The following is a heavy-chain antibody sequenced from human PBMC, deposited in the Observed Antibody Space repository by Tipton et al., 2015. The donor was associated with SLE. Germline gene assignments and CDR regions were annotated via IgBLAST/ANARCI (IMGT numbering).Heavy chain of an antibody. CDR2: IYNSGST. CDR3: ARGGSTYYYDSSGYYSLDY. V-gene: IGHV4-39*07. CDR1: GGSVTSSPYY. D-gene: IGHD3-22*01. Sequence: LRLSCTVSGGSVTSSPYYWSWIRQPPGKGLEWIGSIYNSGSTYYNPSLKSRVTISVDTSKNQFSLKLSSVTAADMAVFYCARGGSTYYYDSSGYYSLDYWGQGTLVTVSS. J-gene: IGHJ4*02.